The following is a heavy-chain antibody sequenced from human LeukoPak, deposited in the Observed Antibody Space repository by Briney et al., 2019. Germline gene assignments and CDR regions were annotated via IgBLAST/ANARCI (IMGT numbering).Heavy chain of an antibody. CDR2: IRNDGSDK. J-gene: IGHJ4*02. CDR1: GFTFSSYG. CDR3: ARDSLYCGGDCYGH. V-gene: IGHV3-30*02. D-gene: IGHD2-21*02. Sequence: QPGGSLRLSCEASGFTFSSYGMHWVRQAPGKGLEWVALIRNDGSDKYYADSVKGRFTISRDNSQNTVYLQMSSLRPEDTAVYYCARDSLYCGGDCYGHWGQGTLVTVSS.